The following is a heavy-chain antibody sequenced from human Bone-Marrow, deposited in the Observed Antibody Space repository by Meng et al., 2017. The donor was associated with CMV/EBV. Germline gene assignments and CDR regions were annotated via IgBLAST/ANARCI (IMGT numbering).Heavy chain of an antibody. V-gene: IGHV1-2*02. CDR3: ARGRYCSSTSCHFPFDP. D-gene: IGHD2-2*01. CDR2: INPNSGGT. J-gene: IGHJ5*02. CDR1: GYTFTGYY. Sequence: ASVKVSCKASGYTFTGYYMRWVRQAPGQGLEWMGWINPNSGGTNYAQKFQGRVTMTRDTSISTAYMELSRLRSDDTAVYYCARGRYCSSTSCHFPFDPWGHGTLVTVSS.